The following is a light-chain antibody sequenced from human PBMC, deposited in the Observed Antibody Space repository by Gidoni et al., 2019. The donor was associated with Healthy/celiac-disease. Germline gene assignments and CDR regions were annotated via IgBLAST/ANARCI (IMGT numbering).Light chain of an antibody. J-gene: IGLJ2*01. Sequence: SYELTQPPSVSVSPGQTASITCSGDKLGDKYACWYQQKPGQSPVLVIYQDSKRPSGIPERCSGSNSGNTATLTISGTQAMDEADYYCQAWDSSTVVFGGGTKLTV. V-gene: IGLV3-1*01. CDR1: KLGDKY. CDR3: QAWDSSTVV. CDR2: QDS.